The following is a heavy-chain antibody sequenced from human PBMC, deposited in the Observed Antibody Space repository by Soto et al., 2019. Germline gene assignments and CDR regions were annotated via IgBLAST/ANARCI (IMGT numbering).Heavy chain of an antibody. CDR2: INHRGSA. J-gene: IGHJ4*02. D-gene: IGHD6-13*01. V-gene: IGHV4-4*02. CDR1: GASVSSTYL. CDR3: ARYNAAPGTYYFDY. Sequence: SETLSLTCAVSGASVSSTYLWSWVRQPPGKGPEWIGEINHRGSANYNPSLKSRVTMSLDISKSQFSLRLTSVTAADTAVYFCARYNAAPGTYYFDYWGRGALVTVSS.